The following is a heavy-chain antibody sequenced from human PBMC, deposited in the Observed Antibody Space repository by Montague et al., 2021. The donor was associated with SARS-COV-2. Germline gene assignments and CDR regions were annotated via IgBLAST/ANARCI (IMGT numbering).Heavy chain of an antibody. J-gene: IGHJ4*02. CDR1: GDSVSINIAT. CDR2: TYYRSKWYN. CDR3: ARIPVGSKYYFDF. Sequence: CAISGDSVSINIATWNWIRQSPSRALEWLGRTYYRSKWYNDYAESVKSRITIDPDTSKHQFSLHLNSVTPEDTAVYYCARIPVGSKYYFDFWGQGTLVTVSS. V-gene: IGHV6-1*01. D-gene: IGHD2-2*01.